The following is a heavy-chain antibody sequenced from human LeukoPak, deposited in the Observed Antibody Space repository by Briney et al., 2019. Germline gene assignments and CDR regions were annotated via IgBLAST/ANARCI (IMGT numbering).Heavy chain of an antibody. J-gene: IGHJ6*02. V-gene: IGHV3-23*01. CDR2: ISNSGGST. CDR1: GFTFSSYV. CDR3: ARDPDRDGYNIYGMDV. Sequence: GGSLRLSCAASGFTFSSYVMSWVRQAPGKGLEWVSSISNSGGSTYYADSVKGRFTISRDNSKNTLYLQMNSLRAEDTAVYYCARDPDRDGYNIYGMDVWGQGTTVTVSS. D-gene: IGHD5-24*01.